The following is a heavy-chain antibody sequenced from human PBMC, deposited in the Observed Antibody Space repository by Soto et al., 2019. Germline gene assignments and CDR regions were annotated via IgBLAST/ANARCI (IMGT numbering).Heavy chain of an antibody. Sequence: SETLSLTCTVSGGSISSGGYYWSWIRQHPGKGLEWIGYIYYSGSTYYNPSLKSRVTISVDTSKNQFSLKLSSVTAADTAVYYCARGERIAAAGTMGYYYGMDVWGQGTTVTVSS. J-gene: IGHJ6*02. D-gene: IGHD6-13*01. V-gene: IGHV4-31*03. CDR2: IYYSGST. CDR1: GGSISSGGYY. CDR3: ARGERIAAAGTMGYYYGMDV.